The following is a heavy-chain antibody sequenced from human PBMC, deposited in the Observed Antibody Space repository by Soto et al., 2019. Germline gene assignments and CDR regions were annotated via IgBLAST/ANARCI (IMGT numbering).Heavy chain of an antibody. CDR2: IIPIFGTA. V-gene: IGHV1-69*12. CDR3: ARVVDITMVRGVLSYYYGMDV. D-gene: IGHD3-10*01. Sequence: QVQLVQSGVEVKKPGSSVKVSCKASGGTFSSYAISWVRQAPGQGLEWMGGIIPIFGTANYAQKFQGRVTITADESTSTAYMELSSLRSEDTAVYYCARVVDITMVRGVLSYYYGMDVWGQGTTVTVSS. J-gene: IGHJ6*02. CDR1: GGTFSSYA.